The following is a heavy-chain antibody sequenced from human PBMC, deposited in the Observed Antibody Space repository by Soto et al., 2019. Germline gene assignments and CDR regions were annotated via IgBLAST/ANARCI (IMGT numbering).Heavy chain of an antibody. CDR1: GYTFTSYG. J-gene: IGHJ6*02. D-gene: IGHD3-10*01. Sequence: QVQLVQSGAEVKKPGASVKVSCKASGYTFTSYGISWVRQAPGQGLEWMGWISAYNGNTNYAQKLKGRVTMTTDTSTGTAYMALRSLRSDETAWYYCARGWYDYGSGSYYCMDVWGQGTTVTVSS. V-gene: IGHV1-18*01. CDR2: ISAYNGNT. CDR3: ARGWYDYGSGSYYCMDV.